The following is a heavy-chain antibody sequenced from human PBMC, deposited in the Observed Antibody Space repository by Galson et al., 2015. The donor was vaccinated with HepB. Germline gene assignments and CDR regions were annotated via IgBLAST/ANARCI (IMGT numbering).Heavy chain of an antibody. CDR2: ISYSGT. V-gene: IGHV3-23*01. J-gene: IGHJ2*01. CDR3: ARGDYTDFDWDFDL. D-gene: IGHD4-17*01. Sequence: SLRLSCAASGFSFSSYAMNWVRQAPGKGLEWVSSISYSGTYYADSVKGRFTISRDNSKNTVYLEMNSLRAEDTAAYYCARGDYTDFDWDFDLWGRGTLVTVSS. CDR1: GFSFSSYA.